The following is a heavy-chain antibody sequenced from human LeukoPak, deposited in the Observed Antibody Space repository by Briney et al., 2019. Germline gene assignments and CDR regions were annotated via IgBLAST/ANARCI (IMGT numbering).Heavy chain of an antibody. CDR1: GGSFSGYY. CDR3: ARGGGIAAADPFDY. V-gene: IGHV4-34*01. J-gene: IGHJ4*02. Sequence: PSETLSLTCAVYGGSFSGYYWSWIRQPPGKGLEWIGEINHSGSTNYNPSLKSRVTISVDTSKNQFSPKLSSVTAADTAVYYCARGGGIAAADPFDYWGQGTLVTVSS. CDR2: INHSGST. D-gene: IGHD6-13*01.